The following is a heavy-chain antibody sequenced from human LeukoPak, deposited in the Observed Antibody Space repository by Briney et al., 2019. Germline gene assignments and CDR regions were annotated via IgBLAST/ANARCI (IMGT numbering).Heavy chain of an antibody. D-gene: IGHD2-2*01. CDR2: IIPIFGTA. V-gene: IGHV1-69*05. Sequence: SVKVSCKASGGTFSSYAISWVRQAPGQGLEWMGGIIPIFGTANYAQKFQGRVTITTDESTSTAYMELSSLRSEDTAVYYCARGGYCSSTSCYLPFDYWGQGTLVTVSS. CDR1: GGTFSSYA. CDR3: ARGGYCSSTSCYLPFDY. J-gene: IGHJ4*02.